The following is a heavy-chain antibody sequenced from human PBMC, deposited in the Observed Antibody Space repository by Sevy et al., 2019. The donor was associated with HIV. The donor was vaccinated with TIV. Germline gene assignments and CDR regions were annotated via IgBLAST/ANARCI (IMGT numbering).Heavy chain of an antibody. D-gene: IGHD3-22*01. CDR3: ARGRVDSRGYYYFDY. V-gene: IGHV3-48*02. Sequence: GGSLRLSCAASGFTFSSYSMNWVRQAPGKGLEWVSYISSSSSTIYYADSVKGRFTISRENAKNSLYLQMNSLRDEDTAVYYCARGRVDSRGYYYFDYWGQGTLVTVSS. CDR1: GFTFSSYS. J-gene: IGHJ4*02. CDR2: ISSSSSTI.